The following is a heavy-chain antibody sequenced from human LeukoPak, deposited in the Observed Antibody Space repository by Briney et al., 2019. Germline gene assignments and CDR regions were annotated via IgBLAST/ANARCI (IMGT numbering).Heavy chain of an antibody. CDR2: ISNSGDSK. J-gene: IGHJ4*02. CDR1: GFTLSSYA. V-gene: IGHV3-23*01. CDR3: AKGARYCSGGSGYPAYDY. Sequence: TGGSLRLSCAASGFTLSSYAMSWVRQAPGKGVEGVSHISNSGDSKYYADSVKRRFNIYRDNPKNTVYLKMNTQRVEDTAVDYCAKGARYCSGGSGYPAYDYWGQGTLVTVSS. D-gene: IGHD2-15*01.